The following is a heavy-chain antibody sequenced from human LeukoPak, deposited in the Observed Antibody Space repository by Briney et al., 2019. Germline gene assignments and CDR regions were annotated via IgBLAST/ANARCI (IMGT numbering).Heavy chain of an antibody. V-gene: IGHV1-3*04. CDR1: GYTLTSYA. Sequence: RASVKVSCKASGYTLTSYAIHWVRQAPGQRPEWMGWINTGNGNTKYSQKFQGRVTMTTDTSTSTAYMELRSLRSDDTAVYYCARDPGLNWFDPWGQGTLVTVSS. CDR2: INTGNGNT. CDR3: ARDPGLNWFDP. J-gene: IGHJ5*02.